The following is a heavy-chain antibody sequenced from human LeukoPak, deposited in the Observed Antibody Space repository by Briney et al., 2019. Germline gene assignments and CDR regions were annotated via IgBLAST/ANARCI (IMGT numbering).Heavy chain of an antibody. Sequence: ASVTVSCKASGYTFTTNGVSWVRQAPAQGLEWLAWISPYEGDTNYTPDLQGRVTLSTDTSTSTAYMELTSLRSDDTAVYYCARLRGGIYSSSDAFDIWGQGTMVTVSS. V-gene: IGHV1-18*04. CDR3: ARLRGGIYSSSDAFDI. CDR1: GYTFTTNG. CDR2: ISPYEGDT. J-gene: IGHJ3*02. D-gene: IGHD2-2*01.